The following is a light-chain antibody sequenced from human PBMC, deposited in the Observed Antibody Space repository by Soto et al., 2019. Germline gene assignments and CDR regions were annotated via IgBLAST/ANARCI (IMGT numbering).Light chain of an antibody. V-gene: IGLV2-11*01. CDR3: CSYAGSYTL. CDR1: SSDVGGYNY. J-gene: IGLJ1*01. Sequence: QSVLTQPRSVSGSPGQSVTISCTGTSSDVGGYNYFSWYQQHQGKAPKLMIYDVSKRPSGVPDRFSGSKSGNTASLTISGLQAEDEADYYCCSYAGSYTLLGTGTKVTV. CDR2: DVS.